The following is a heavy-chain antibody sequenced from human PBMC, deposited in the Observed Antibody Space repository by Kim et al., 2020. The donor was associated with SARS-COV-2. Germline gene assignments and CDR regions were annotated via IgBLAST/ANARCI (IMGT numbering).Heavy chain of an antibody. D-gene: IGHD3-3*01. V-gene: IGHV4-34*01. Sequence: SETLSLTCAVYGGSFSGYYWSWIRQPPGKGLEWIGEINHSGSTNYNPSLKSRVTISVDTSKNQFSLKLSSVTAADTAVYYCARWVTIFGVVVDAFDIWGQGTMVTVSS. CDR3: ARWVTIFGVVVDAFDI. J-gene: IGHJ3*02. CDR2: INHSGST. CDR1: GGSFSGYY.